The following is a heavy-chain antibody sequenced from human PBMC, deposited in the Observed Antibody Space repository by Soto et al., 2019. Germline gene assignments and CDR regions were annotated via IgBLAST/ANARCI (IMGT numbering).Heavy chain of an antibody. CDR1: GYTFTSYG. CDR3: VRDGGDWNDLATFDY. J-gene: IGHJ4*02. CDR2: ISAYNGNT. D-gene: IGHD1-1*01. Sequence: ASVKVSCKASGYTFTSYGISWVRQAPGQGLEWMGWISAYNGNTNYAQKLQGRVTMTTDTSTSTAYMELRSLRSDDTAVYYCVRDGGDWNDLATFDYWGQGALVTVSS. V-gene: IGHV1-18*04.